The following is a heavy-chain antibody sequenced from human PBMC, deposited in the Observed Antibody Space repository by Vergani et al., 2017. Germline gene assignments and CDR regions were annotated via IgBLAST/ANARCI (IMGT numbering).Heavy chain of an antibody. CDR2: IYYSGST. V-gene: IGHV4-39*01. CDR1: NDSVSNTFYY. J-gene: IGHJ6*02. D-gene: IGHD1-1*01. CDR3: AKNPGISTTRHYYAMDV. Sequence: QVQLQESGPGLVKPSETLSLTCTVSNDSVSNTFYYWGWIRQTPGKGLEWIGSIYYSGSTYYNPSLESRVTMSVDTSKSQFSLKLSSVTAADTAVYYCAKNPGISTTRHYYAMDVWGQGTTVTVSS.